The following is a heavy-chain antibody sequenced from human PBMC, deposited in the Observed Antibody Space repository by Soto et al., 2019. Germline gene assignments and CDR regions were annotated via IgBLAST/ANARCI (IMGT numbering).Heavy chain of an antibody. J-gene: IGHJ4*02. CDR1: GGSISSSSYY. D-gene: IGHD3-9*01. CDR2: IYYSGST. Sequence: PSETLSLTCTVSGGSISSSSYYWGWIRQPPGKGLEWIGSIYYSGSTYYSPSLKSRVTISVDTSKNQFSLKLSSVTAADTAVYYCASLTGPLPLRHFDWLPDYWGQGTLVTVSS. CDR3: ASLTGPLPLRHFDWLPDY. V-gene: IGHV4-39*01.